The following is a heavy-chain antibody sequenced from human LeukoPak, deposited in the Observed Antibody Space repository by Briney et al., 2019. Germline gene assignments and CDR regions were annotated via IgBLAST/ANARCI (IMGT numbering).Heavy chain of an antibody. J-gene: IGHJ4*02. V-gene: IGHV3-48*01. Sequence: GGSLRLSCAASGFTFSSFSMNWVRQAPGKGLEWVSFIAGSSSTIYYADSVKGRFTISRDNAKNSLYLQMNSLRAEDTAVYYCARGPTYYYDISEGYFDYWGQGTLVTVSS. CDR2: IAGSSSTI. D-gene: IGHD3-22*01. CDR1: GFTFSSFS. CDR3: ARGPTYYYDISEGYFDY.